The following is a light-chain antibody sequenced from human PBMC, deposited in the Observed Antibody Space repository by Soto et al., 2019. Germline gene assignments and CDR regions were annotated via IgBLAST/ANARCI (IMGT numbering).Light chain of an antibody. CDR3: QKFNTAPLT. CDR1: QDISVY. V-gene: IGKV1-27*01. CDR2: SAS. J-gene: IGKJ5*01. Sequence: DIQMTQSPSSLSASVGDIVTITCRASQDISVYLAWYQQKPGKVPKLLIYSASTFQSGVPSRFSGSGSWTDFTLTISSLQPEDVATYYCQKFNTAPLTFGKGTRLVIK.